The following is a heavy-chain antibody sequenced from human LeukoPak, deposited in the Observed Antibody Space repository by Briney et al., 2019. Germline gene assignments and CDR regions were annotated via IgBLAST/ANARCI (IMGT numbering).Heavy chain of an antibody. CDR1: GGSFSGYY. J-gene: IGHJ5*02. CDR3: APRGDIEHSYGYGKWFDP. V-gene: IGHV4-34*01. D-gene: IGHD5-18*01. Sequence: SETLSLTCAVYGGSFSGYYWSWIRQPPGKGLEWIGEINHSGSTNYNASFKSRVTISVDTSKNQFSLRLSYVTAADTAVYYCAPRGDIEHSYGYGKWFDPWGQGTRVTVSS. CDR2: INHSGST.